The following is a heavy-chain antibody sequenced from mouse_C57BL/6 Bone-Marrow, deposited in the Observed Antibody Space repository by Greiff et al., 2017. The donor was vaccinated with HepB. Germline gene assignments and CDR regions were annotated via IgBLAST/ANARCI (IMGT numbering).Heavy chain of an antibody. J-gene: IGHJ3*01. CDR1: GFTFSSYG. V-gene: IGHV5-6*01. D-gene: IGHD1-1*01. Sequence: EVKLVESGGDLVKPGGSLKLSCAASGFTFSSYGMSWVRQTPDKRLEWVATISSGGSYTYYPDSVKGRFTLSRDNAKNTLYLQMSSLKSEDTAMYYCAGTTVVEGFAYWGQGTLVTVSA. CDR3: AGTTVVEGFAY. CDR2: ISSGGSYT.